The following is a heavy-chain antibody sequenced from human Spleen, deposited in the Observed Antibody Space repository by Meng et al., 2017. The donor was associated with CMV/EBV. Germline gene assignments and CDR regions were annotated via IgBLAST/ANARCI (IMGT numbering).Heavy chain of an antibody. D-gene: IGHD3-3*01. J-gene: IGHJ4*02. CDR3: ARATADFWSGYYLDY. CDR2: IYYSGST. Sequence: SETLSLTCTVSGGSVSSESYYWSWIRQPPGKGLEWIGYIYYSGSTNYNPSLKSRVTISVDTSKNQFSLKLSSVTAADTAVYYCARATADFWSGYYLDYWGQGTLVTVSS. CDR1: GGSVSSESYY. V-gene: IGHV4-61*01.